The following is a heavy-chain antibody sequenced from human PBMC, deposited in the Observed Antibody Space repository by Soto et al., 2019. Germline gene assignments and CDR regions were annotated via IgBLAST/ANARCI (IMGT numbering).Heavy chain of an antibody. CDR2: IDPSDSYT. CDR3: ARSPDDYDSSGPYYFDY. J-gene: IGHJ4*02. V-gene: IGHV5-10-1*01. CDR1: GYSFTSYW. D-gene: IGHD3-22*01. Sequence: GESLKISCKGSGYSFTSYWISWVRQMPGKGLEWMGRIDPSDSYTNYSPSFQGHVTISADKSISTAYLQWSSLRASDTAMYYCARSPDDYDSSGPYYFDYWGQGTLV.